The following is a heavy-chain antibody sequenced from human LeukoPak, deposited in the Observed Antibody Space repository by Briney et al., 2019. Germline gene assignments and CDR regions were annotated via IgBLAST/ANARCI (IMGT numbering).Heavy chain of an antibody. J-gene: IGHJ4*02. Sequence: PSETLSLTCTVSGGSISSYYWSWIRQPPGKGLEWIGYIYYSGSTNHNPSLKSRVTISVDTSKNEFFLKPSSVTAADTAVYYCARASYSSSWYYFDHWGQGTLVTVSS. CDR3: ARASYSSSWYYFDH. CDR2: IYYSGST. V-gene: IGHV4-59*01. CDR1: GGSISSYY. D-gene: IGHD6-13*01.